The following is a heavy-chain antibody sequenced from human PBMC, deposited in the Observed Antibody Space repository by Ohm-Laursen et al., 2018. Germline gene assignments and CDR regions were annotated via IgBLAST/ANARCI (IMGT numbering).Heavy chain of an antibody. V-gene: IGHV4-59*12. CDR3: ARDPVSSSYRSYYYYYGMDV. CDR1: GGSISSYY. Sequence: GTLSLTCTVSGGSISSYYWSWIRQPPGKGLEWIGYIYYSGSTNYNPSLKSRVTISVDTSKNQFSLKLSSVTAADTAVYYCARDPVSSSYRSYYYYYGMDVWGQGTTVTVSS. CDR2: IYYSGST. D-gene: IGHD6-13*01. J-gene: IGHJ6*02.